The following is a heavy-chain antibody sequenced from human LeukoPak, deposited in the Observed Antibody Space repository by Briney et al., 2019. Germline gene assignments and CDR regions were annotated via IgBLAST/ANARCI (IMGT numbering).Heavy chain of an antibody. CDR2: IYSGGXX. D-gene: IGHD4/OR15-4a*01. Sequence: GGSLRLSCAXXGLTVSSXXXXXXXXAXGKGLEXVSVIYSGGXXXYXXSVKGRXXXXXXXSENMLYLQMNSLRAEDTAVYYCARGCLPPWGQGTLVTVSS. CDR1: GLTVSSXX. V-gene: IGHV3-53*01. CDR3: ARGCLPP. J-gene: IGHJ5*02.